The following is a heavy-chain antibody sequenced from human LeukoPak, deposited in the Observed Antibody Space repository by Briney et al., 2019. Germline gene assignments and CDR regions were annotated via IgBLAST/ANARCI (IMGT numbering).Heavy chain of an antibody. J-gene: IGHJ4*02. D-gene: IGHD6-6*01. CDR3: TKDTSHYSSSGFDY. CDR1: GFNFDDYA. CDR2: ISWNSDII. Sequence: PGGSLRLSCAASGFNFDDYAMHWVRQAPGKGPEWVSGISWNSDIIAYADSVKGRFTISRDNAKNSLYLQMNILRLGDTALYYCTKDTSHYSSSGFDYWGQGTLVTVSS. V-gene: IGHV3-9*01.